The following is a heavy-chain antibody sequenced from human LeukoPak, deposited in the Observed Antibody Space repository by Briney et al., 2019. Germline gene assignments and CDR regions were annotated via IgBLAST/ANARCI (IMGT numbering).Heavy chain of an antibody. CDR2: ISWNSGSI. Sequence: QAGGSLRLSCAASGFTFDDYAMHWVRQAPGKGLEWVSGISWNSGSIGYADSVKGRFTISRDNAKNSLYLQMNSLGAEDTALYYCAKGASLAATDYWGQGTLVTVSS. V-gene: IGHV3-9*01. J-gene: IGHJ4*02. D-gene: IGHD2-15*01. CDR3: AKGASLAATDY. CDR1: GFTFDDYA.